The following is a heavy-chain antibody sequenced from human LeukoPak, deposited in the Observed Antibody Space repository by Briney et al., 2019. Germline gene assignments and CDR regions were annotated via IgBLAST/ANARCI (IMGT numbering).Heavy chain of an antibody. CDR3: ARATSEDTALDY. CDR2: MSETGSRQ. D-gene: IGHD5-18*01. Sequence: GGSLRLSCAASRFTFTSYSMNWVRQAPGMGLEWVSSMSETGSRQFYTDSVKGRFSISRDNAKNSVYLHLNSLKVEDTAIYYCARATSEDTALDYWGQGTLVTVSS. J-gene: IGHJ4*02. CDR1: RFTFTSYS. V-gene: IGHV3-21*06.